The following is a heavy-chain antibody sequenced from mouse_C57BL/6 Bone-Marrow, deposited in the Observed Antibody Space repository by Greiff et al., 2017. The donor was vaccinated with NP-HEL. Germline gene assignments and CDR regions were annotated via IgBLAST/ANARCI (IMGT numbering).Heavy chain of an antibody. J-gene: IGHJ4*01. D-gene: IGHD1-1*01. Sequence: VQLKESGPELVKPGASVKMSCKASGYTFTDYNMHWVKQSHGKSLEWIGYINPNNGGTSYNQKFKGKATLTVNKSSSTAYMELRSLTSEDSAVYYCARGGYGSIFYAMDYWGQGTSVTVSS. CDR1: GYTFTDYN. V-gene: IGHV1-22*01. CDR3: ARGGYGSIFYAMDY. CDR2: INPNNGGT.